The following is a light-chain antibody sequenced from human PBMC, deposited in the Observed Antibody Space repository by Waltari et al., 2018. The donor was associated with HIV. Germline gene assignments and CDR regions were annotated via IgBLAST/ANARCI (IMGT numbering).Light chain of an antibody. CDR1: QDIRKS. CDR3: QQFDDVAIT. CDR2: DAS. J-gene: IGKJ5*01. Sequence: DIQMTQSPPSLSASVGDRVTITCQANQDIRKSLNWFQQKPGKAPNVLIYDASTLATGVPSRFSGSGSGTDFTLTISSLQPEDAATYYCQQFDDVAITFGQGTRLDIK. V-gene: IGKV1-33*01.